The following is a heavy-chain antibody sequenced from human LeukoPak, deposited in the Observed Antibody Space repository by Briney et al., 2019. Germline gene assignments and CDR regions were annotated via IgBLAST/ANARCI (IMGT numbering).Heavy chain of an antibody. Sequence: ASVKVSCKASGYTFTSYGISWVRQAPGQGLEWMGWISAYNGNTNYAQKLQGRVTMTTDTSTSTAYMELRSLRSDDTAVYYCARDPPYSSSWSYYYYYYMDVWGKGTTVTISS. CDR3: ARDPPYSSSWSYYYYYYMDV. V-gene: IGHV1-18*01. CDR1: GYTFTSYG. CDR2: ISAYNGNT. D-gene: IGHD6-13*01. J-gene: IGHJ6*03.